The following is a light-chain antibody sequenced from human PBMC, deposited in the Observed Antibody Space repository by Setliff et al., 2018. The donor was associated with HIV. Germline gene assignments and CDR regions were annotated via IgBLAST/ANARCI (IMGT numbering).Light chain of an antibody. J-gene: IGLJ1*01. V-gene: IGLV1-40*01. CDR1: SSNIGAGYD. CDR3: QSYDSSLSGSYV. CDR2: GNS. Sequence: QSVLTQPPSVSGAPGQRVTISCIGSSSNIGAGYDVHWYQQLPGTAPKILIYGNSNRPSGVPDRFSGSKSGTSASLAITGLQAEGEADYYCQSYDSSLSGSYVFGTGTKVTVL.